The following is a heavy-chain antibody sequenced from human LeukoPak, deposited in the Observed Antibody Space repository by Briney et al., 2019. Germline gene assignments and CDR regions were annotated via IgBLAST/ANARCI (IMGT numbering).Heavy chain of an antibody. J-gene: IGHJ5*02. CDR1: GESVSSNSAA. CDR3: AREVEQQLPFSWFDP. CDR2: TYYRSKWHY. Sequence: SQTLSLTCAISGESVSSNSAAWNWIRQSPSRGLEWLGRTYYRSKWHYNYAVSVKGRLTVSPDTSKNQFSLQLTSVTPEDTAVYFCAREVEQQLPFSWFDPWGQGTLVTVSS. D-gene: IGHD2-21*02. V-gene: IGHV6-1*01.